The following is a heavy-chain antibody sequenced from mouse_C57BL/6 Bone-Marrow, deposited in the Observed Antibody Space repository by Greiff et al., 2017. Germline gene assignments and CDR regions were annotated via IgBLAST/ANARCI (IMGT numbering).Heavy chain of an antibody. CDR3: AREIYYGNYVLAMDY. CDR2: ISDGGSYT. J-gene: IGHJ4*01. CDR1: GFTFSSYA. Sequence: EVKVVESGGGLVKPGGSLKLSCAASGFTFSSYAMSWVRQTPEKRLEWVATISDGGSYTYYPDNVKGRFTISRDNAKNNLYLQMSHLKSEDTAMYYCAREIYYGNYVLAMDYWGQVTSVTVSS. V-gene: IGHV5-4*03. D-gene: IGHD2-1*01.